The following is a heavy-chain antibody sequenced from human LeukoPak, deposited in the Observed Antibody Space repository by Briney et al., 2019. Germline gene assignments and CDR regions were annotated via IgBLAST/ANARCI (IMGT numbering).Heavy chain of an antibody. V-gene: IGHV1-2*02. CDR2: INPHSGDT. CDR1: RYTFTGYY. Sequence: ASVKVSGKASRYTFTGYYMHWVRQAPGQGLEWMGWINPHSGDTNYAQKFQGRVTITRDTSTSTAYMKVSRLRSDDTAVYYCAKDMRSRGYSGYDCFDYWGQGTLVTVSS. D-gene: IGHD5-12*01. CDR3: AKDMRSRGYSGYDCFDY. J-gene: IGHJ4*02.